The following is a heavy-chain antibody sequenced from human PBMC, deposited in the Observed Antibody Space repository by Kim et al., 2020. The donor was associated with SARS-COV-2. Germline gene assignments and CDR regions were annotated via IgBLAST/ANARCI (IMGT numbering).Heavy chain of an antibody. CDR3: ASLGGYLVDY. Sequence: STYDYPSIKSRVTISVDTSKNQFSLKLSSVTAADTAVYYCASLGGYLVDYWGQGTLVTVSS. D-gene: IGHD6-13*01. CDR2: ST. V-gene: IGHV4-39*01. J-gene: IGHJ4*02.